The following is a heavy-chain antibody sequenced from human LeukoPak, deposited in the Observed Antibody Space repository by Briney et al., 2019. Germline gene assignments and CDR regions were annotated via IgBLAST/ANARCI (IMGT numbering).Heavy chain of an antibody. V-gene: IGHV1-69*13. CDR1: GGTFSSYA. Sequence: GASVKVSCKASGGTFSSYAISWVRQAPGQGLEWMGGIIPIFGTANYAQKFQGRVTITADESTSTAYMELSSLRSEDTAVYYCARDVHDYGGNSGHTHWGQGTLVTVSS. J-gene: IGHJ4*02. CDR3: ARDVHDYGGNSGHTH. D-gene: IGHD4-23*01. CDR2: IIPIFGTA.